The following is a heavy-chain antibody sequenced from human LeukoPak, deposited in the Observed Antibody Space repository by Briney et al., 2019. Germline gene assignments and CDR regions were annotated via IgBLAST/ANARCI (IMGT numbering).Heavy chain of an antibody. V-gene: IGHV1-8*01. D-gene: IGHD5-18*01. Sequence: ASVKVSCQASGYTFTNYDINWLRQAPGEGLEWMGWVKSTDGSTAYARKFRGRVSMTRDTSTITAHMQLSGLTSEDTAVFYCARGVRGGAGVYSYGFYFDYWGQGTPLTVSS. CDR3: ARGVRGGAGVYSYGFYFDY. CDR1: GYTFTNYD. J-gene: IGHJ4*02. CDR2: VKSTDGST.